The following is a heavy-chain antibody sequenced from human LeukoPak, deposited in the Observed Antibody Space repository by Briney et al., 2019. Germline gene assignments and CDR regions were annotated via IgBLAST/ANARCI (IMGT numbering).Heavy chain of an antibody. J-gene: IGHJ3*02. Sequence: ASVKVSCKTSGYTFTSYDINWVRQATGQGLEWMGWISAYNGNTNYAQKLQGRVTITRNTSITTAYMELSSLRSEDTAVYYCARGGYCTGSTCPTDAFDIWGQGTMVTVSS. V-gene: IGHV1-8*03. CDR3: ARGGYCTGSTCPTDAFDI. CDR1: GYTFTSYD. D-gene: IGHD2-15*01. CDR2: ISAYNGNT.